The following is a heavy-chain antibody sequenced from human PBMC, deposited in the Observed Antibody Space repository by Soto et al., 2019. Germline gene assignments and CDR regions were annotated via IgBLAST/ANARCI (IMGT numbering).Heavy chain of an antibody. Sequence: SVMVSCKASGGTFSSYAISWVRQAPGQGLEWMGGIIPIFGTANYAQKFQGRVTITADESTSTAYMELRSLRSDDTAVYYCARVVPGAEAWFGPWGQGTLVTVSS. J-gene: IGHJ5*02. CDR1: GGTFSSYA. D-gene: IGHD2-2*01. CDR3: ARVVPGAEAWFGP. V-gene: IGHV1-69*13. CDR2: IIPIFGTA.